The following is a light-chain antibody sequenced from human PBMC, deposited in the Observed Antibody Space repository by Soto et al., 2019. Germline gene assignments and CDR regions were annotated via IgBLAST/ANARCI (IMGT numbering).Light chain of an antibody. J-gene: IGKJ1*01. CDR2: AAS. V-gene: IGKV1-39*01. CDR3: QQSYTTPIT. CDR1: QTIRKS. Sequence: DIRIPQPPYSPVASSGKPLSIPCLSFQTIRKSLNWYQQKPGKAPKLLIYAASSLQSGVPSRFSGSGSGTDFTLTISSLQPEDFATYYCQQSYTTPITFGQGTKVDIK.